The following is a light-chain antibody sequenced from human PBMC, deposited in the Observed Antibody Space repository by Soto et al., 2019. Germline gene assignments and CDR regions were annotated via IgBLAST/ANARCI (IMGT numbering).Light chain of an antibody. Sequence: EIAMTQSPATLSASPGERVTLSCRVSQSVSGNLAWYQQKPGQAPRLLIYGAFTRATGIPARFSGRGSGTEFTLTITSLQSEDFAVYFCQQYNGWLWTFGQGTKVDIK. J-gene: IGKJ1*01. CDR3: QQYNGWLWT. V-gene: IGKV3-15*01. CDR2: GAF. CDR1: QSVSGN.